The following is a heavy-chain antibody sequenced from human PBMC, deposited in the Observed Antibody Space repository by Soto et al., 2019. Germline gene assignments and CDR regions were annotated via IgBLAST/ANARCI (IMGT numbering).Heavy chain of an antibody. D-gene: IGHD3-9*01. CDR3: ARAGLYYDILTGYYTPHSSFAFDY. CDR1: GFTFSSYA. V-gene: IGHV3-23*01. Sequence: PGGSLRLSCAASGFTFSSYAMSWVRQAPGKGLEWVSAISGSGGSTYYADSVKGRFTISRDNSKNTLYLQMNSLRAEDTAVYYCARAGLYYDILTGYYTPHSSFAFDYWGQGTLVTVSS. CDR2: ISGSGGST. J-gene: IGHJ4*02.